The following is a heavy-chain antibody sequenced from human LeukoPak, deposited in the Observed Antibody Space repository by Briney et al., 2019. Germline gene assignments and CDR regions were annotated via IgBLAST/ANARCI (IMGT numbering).Heavy chain of an antibody. J-gene: IGHJ4*02. Sequence: GGSLRLSCAASGFTFSDYYMSWIRQAPGRGLEWVSYISSSGSTIYYADSVKGRLTISRDNAKNTLYLQMNSLRAEDTAVYYCARGPWYSSGWVDYWGQGTLVTVSS. D-gene: IGHD6-19*01. CDR3: ARGPWYSSGWVDY. CDR1: GFTFSDYY. V-gene: IGHV3-11*04. CDR2: ISSSGSTI.